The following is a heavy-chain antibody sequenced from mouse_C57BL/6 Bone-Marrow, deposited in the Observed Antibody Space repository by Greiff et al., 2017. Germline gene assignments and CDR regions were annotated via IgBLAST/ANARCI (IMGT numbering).Heavy chain of an antibody. CDR2: FHPNNDDT. J-gene: IGHJ4*01. V-gene: IGHV1-47*01. CDR3: ARGNWADYAMYY. CDR1: GYTFTNYP. Sequence: QVQLQQSGAELVKPGASVKMSCKASGYTFTNYPIEWLKQTHGKSLEWIGYFHPNNDDTKYNEKFKGKATLTVETSSSTVYLELSRLTSEDSAVYDCARGNWADYAMYYWGQGTSVTVSA. D-gene: IGHD4-1*01.